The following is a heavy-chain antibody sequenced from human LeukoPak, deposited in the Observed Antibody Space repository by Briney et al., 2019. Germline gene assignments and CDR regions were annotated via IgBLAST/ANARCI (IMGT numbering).Heavy chain of an antibody. CDR2: INPNSGGT. Sequence: SSVKVSCKASGYTFNGYYMHWVRQAPGQGLEWMGWINPNSGGTNYAQKFQGRVTMTRDTSIGTAYMELSRLRSDDTAVYYCARGMFKRYSSGWYYFDYWGQGTLVTVSS. V-gene: IGHV1-2*02. CDR1: GYTFNGYY. D-gene: IGHD6-19*01. J-gene: IGHJ4*02. CDR3: ARGMFKRYSSGWYYFDY.